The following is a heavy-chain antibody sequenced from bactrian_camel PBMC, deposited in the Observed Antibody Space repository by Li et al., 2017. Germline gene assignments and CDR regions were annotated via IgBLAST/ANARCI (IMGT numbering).Heavy chain of an antibody. D-gene: IGHD1*01. V-gene: IGHV3S53*01. J-gene: IGHJ4*01. CDR2: IDSDGRA. Sequence: HVQLVESGGRSVQAGGSLRLSCQSNVYTSGFWCMGWFRHGRGNQGEGVATIDSDGRASYADSVKGRFTLSQVNDKNEVFLQMDNLKPEDTAMYYCAASGTYARYPLQEGEYKFWGQGTQVTVS. CDR1: VYTSGFWC. CDR3: AASGTYARYPLQEGEYKF.